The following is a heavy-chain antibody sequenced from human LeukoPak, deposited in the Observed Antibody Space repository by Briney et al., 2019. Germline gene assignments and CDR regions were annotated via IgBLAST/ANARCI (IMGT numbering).Heavy chain of an antibody. J-gene: IGHJ4*02. CDR1: GDSFITYW. V-gene: IGHV5-51*01. Sequence: GESLKSSCKGSGDSFITYWIGWVRQMPGKGLEWMGIIYPGDSDTRYSPSFQGQVTISADKSINTAYLQWSSLKASDTAMYYCARHVQDYYGSGTEGLYYFDYWGQGTLVTVSS. D-gene: IGHD3-10*01. CDR2: IYPGDSDT. CDR3: ARHVQDYYGSGTEGLYYFDY.